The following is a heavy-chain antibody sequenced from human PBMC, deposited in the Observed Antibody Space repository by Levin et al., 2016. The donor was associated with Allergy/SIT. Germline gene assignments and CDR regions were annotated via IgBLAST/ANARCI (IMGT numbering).Heavy chain of an antibody. CDR2: INPNSGGT. CDR3: ARDIYYGSGSYYPTPDY. V-gene: IGHV1-2*02. J-gene: IGHJ4*02. Sequence: WVRQAPGQGLEWMGWINPNSGGTNYAQKFQGRVTMTRDTSISTACMELSRLRSDDTAVYYCARDIYYGSGSYYPTPDYWGQGTLVTVSS. D-gene: IGHD3-10*01.